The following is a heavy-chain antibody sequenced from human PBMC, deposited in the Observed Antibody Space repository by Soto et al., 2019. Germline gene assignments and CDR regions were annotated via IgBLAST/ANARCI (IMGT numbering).Heavy chain of an antibody. CDR3: TRDQFSFGSGGWFDP. CDR2: IRSKAYGGTT. Sequence: PGGSLRLSCTASGFTFGDYAMSWFRQAPGKGLEWVGFIRSKAYGGTTEYAASVKGRFTISRDDSKSIAYLQMNSLKTEDTAVYYCTRDQFSFGSGGWFDPWGQGTLVTVSS. V-gene: IGHV3-49*03. CDR1: GFTFGDYA. D-gene: IGHD2-15*01. J-gene: IGHJ5*02.